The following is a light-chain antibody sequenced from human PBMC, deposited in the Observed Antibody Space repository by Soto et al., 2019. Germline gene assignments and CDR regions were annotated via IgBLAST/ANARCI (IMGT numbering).Light chain of an antibody. Sequence: EIVMTQSPATLSVSPGERATLSCRASQSISSKLGWYQQRPGQAPRRLIYGASTRATGIPARFSCSGSGTEFTLTISSMQSEDSAVYYCQQCNASTTITLGQGTRLEIK. CDR1: QSISSK. V-gene: IGKV3-15*01. J-gene: IGKJ5*01. CDR3: QQCNASTTIT. CDR2: GAS.